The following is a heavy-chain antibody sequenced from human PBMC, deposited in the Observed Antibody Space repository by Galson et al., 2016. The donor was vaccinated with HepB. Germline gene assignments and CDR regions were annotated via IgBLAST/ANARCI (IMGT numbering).Heavy chain of an antibody. Sequence: SETLSLTCTDSDGSISSSSYCWGWIRQPPGKGLEWIGSMYYSGSTYYNPSLKSRVTISVDTSKNQFSLNLISVTAADTAVYYCAKVEYPDGFDIWGQGTMVTVSS. V-gene: IGHV4-39*07. CDR2: MYYSGST. CDR3: AKVEYPDGFDI. CDR1: DGSISSSSYC. J-gene: IGHJ3*02. D-gene: IGHD1-1*01.